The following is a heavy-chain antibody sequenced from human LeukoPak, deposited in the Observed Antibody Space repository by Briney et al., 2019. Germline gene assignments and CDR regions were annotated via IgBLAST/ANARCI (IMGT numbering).Heavy chain of an antibody. CDR2: IYSGGST. J-gene: IGHJ4*02. Sequence: GGSLRLSCAASGFTFSDYVMTWVRQAPGKGLEWVSVIYSGGSTYYADSVKGRFTISRDNSKNTLYLQMNSLRAEDTAVYYCAKDDPLWGYYDSSGYYGYFDYWGQGTLVTVSS. V-gene: IGHV3-23*03. D-gene: IGHD3-22*01. CDR1: GFTFSDYV. CDR3: AKDDPLWGYYDSSGYYGYFDY.